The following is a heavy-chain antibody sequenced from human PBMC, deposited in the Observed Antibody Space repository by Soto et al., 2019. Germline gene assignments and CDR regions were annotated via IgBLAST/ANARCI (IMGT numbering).Heavy chain of an antibody. J-gene: IGHJ4*02. CDR1: GDSVSSNSAA. D-gene: IGHD1-26*01. Sequence: SPTLSLTCAISGDSVSSNSAAWNWIRQSPSRGLEWLGRTYYRSKWYNDYAVSVKSRITINPDTSKNQFSLQLNSVTPEDTAVYYCARAPNIRNRQSIVGAIPFDYWGQGTLVTVSS. V-gene: IGHV6-1*01. CDR2: TYYRSKWYN. CDR3: ARAPNIRNRQSIVGAIPFDY.